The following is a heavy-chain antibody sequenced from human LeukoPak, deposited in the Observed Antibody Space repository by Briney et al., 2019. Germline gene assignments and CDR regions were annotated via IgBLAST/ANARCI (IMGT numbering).Heavy chain of an antibody. CDR3: ATYCSGGSCYYPAFDY. V-gene: IGHV4-59*13. CDR2: IYYGGST. CDR1: GGSISSYY. D-gene: IGHD2-15*01. Sequence: SETLSLTCTVLGGSISSYYWSWIRQPPGKGLEWIGYIYYGGSTNYNPSLKSRVTISVDTSKNQFSLKLSSVTAADTAVYYCATYCSGGSCYYPAFDYWGQGTLVTVSS. J-gene: IGHJ4*02.